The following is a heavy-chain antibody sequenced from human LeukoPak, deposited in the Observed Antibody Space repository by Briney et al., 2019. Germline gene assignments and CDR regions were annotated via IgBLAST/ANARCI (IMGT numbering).Heavy chain of an antibody. V-gene: IGHV3-11*01. CDR2: ISSSGTPK. CDR1: GFIFSDYY. J-gene: IGHJ4*02. D-gene: IGHD3-10*01. Sequence: PGGSLRLSCGASGFIFSDYYMSWIRQAPGKGLEWISYISSSGTPKYYADSVKGRFTISRDNAKKSLFLQMNSLRDEDTAVYYCATSYGSGPYYFDYWGQGTLVTVSS. CDR3: ATSYGSGPYYFDY.